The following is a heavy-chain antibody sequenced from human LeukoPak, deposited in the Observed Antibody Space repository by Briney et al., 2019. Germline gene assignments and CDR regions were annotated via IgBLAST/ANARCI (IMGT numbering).Heavy chain of an antibody. CDR2: ISGSGTTI. V-gene: IGHV3-48*03. D-gene: IGHD1-7*01. CDR3: AREGNYYFDY. J-gene: IGHJ4*02. Sequence: AGGSLRLSCAASGFTFSTYEMHWVRQAPGKGLEWVSYISGSGTTIYYADSVKGRFTISRDNAKNSLILQMNGLRAEDTAVYYCAREGNYYFDYWGQGTLVTVSS. CDR1: GFTFSTYE.